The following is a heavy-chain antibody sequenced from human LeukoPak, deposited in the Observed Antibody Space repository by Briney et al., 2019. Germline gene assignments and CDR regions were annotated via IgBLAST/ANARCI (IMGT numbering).Heavy chain of an antibody. V-gene: IGHV3-74*01. Sequence: GGSLRLSCAASGFIFSSYWMNWVRQAPGKGLVWVSRINGDGRSTNYADSVKGRFTISRDNAKNTLYLQMNNLRVEDTAVYYCARDRFCTTDRCSDYWGQGTLVTVSS. D-gene: IGHD2-8*01. CDR1: GFIFSSYW. CDR3: ARDRFCTTDRCSDY. CDR2: INGDGRST. J-gene: IGHJ4*02.